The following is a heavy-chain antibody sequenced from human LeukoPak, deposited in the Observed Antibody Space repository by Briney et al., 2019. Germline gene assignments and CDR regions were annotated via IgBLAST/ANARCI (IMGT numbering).Heavy chain of an antibody. CDR3: AKGGIPTGPYYYFYYMDV. D-gene: IGHD3-10*01. V-gene: IGHV3-30*01. Sequence: GSSLRLACAASGFTFSRNVMHWVRQAPGRGLEWVALISYDGNNKFYADSVKGRFTISRDNSRNTLFLQMNSLRGEDAAVYSCAKGGIPTGPYYYFYYMDVWGKGTAVTVSS. J-gene: IGHJ6*03. CDR2: ISYDGNNK. CDR1: GFTFSRNV.